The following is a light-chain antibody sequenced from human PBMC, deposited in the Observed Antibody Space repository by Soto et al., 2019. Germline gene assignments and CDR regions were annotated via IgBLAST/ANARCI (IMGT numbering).Light chain of an antibody. J-gene: IGKJ4*01. Sequence: DIQITQSPSTLSASVGDRVTITCRASQTISSWLAWYQQKPGKAPKLLIYKASSLESAVPSRFRGSGSGTEFTLTISGLQPDDFATYYCQQYNSYPLTFGGGTKVDIK. CDR2: KAS. V-gene: IGKV1-5*03. CDR3: QQYNSYPLT. CDR1: QTISSW.